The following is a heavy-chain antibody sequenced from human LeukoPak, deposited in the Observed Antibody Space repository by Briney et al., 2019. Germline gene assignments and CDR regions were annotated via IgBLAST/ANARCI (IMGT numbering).Heavy chain of an antibody. D-gene: IGHD5-12*01. Sequence: GGSLRLSCAASGFTFSSYAMHWVRQAPGKGLEWVAVISYDGSNKYYADSVKGRFTISRDNSKNTLYLQMNSLRAEDTAVYYCGGVRYSGYDFDVFYIWGQGTMGPVFS. CDR1: GFTFSSYA. V-gene: IGHV3-30-3*01. CDR2: ISYDGSNK. CDR3: GGVRYSGYDFDVFYI. J-gene: IGHJ3*02.